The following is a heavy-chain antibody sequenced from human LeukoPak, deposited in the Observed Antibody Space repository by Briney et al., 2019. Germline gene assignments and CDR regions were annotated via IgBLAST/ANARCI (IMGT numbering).Heavy chain of an antibody. D-gene: IGHD5-12*01. V-gene: IGHV3-21*01. J-gene: IGHJ4*02. Sequence: GGSLRLSCAASGFTFSSYSMNWVRQAPGKGLEWVSSISSSSSYIYYADSVKGGFTISRDNAKNSLYLQMNSLRAEDTAVYYCARVTGGYSGSSYYSYYFDYWGQGTLVTVSS. CDR2: ISSSSSYI. CDR3: ARVTGGYSGSSYYSYYFDY. CDR1: GFTFSSYS.